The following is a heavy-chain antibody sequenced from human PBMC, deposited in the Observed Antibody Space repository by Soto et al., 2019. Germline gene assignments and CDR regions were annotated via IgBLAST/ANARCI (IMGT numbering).Heavy chain of an antibody. CDR3: ARGPGVVVPAAPYGMDV. V-gene: IGHV1-69*13. Sequence: SVKVSCKASGGTFSSYAISWVRQAPGQGLEWMGGIIPIFGTANYAQKFQGRVTITADESTSTAYMELSSLRSEDTAVYYCARGPGVVVPAAPYGMDVWGQGTTVTVSS. CDR1: GGTFSSYA. D-gene: IGHD2-2*01. CDR2: IIPIFGTA. J-gene: IGHJ6*02.